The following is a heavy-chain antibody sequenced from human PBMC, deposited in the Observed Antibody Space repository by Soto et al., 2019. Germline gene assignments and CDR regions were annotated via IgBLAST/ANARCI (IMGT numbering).Heavy chain of an antibody. CDR3: TRRGRKSANWFDP. CDR2: IIPMSGRP. Sequence: QVQLVQSGAEVKTPGSSVKVSCKASGGTFNSYSIDWVRQAPGQGFELMGGIIPMSGRPNYAQRFQGRGTFSADKSANTVYMEVNSLTHEDTAVYYCTRRGRKSANWFDPWGQGTLVTVSS. V-gene: IGHV1-69*06. J-gene: IGHJ5*02. CDR1: GGTFNSYS.